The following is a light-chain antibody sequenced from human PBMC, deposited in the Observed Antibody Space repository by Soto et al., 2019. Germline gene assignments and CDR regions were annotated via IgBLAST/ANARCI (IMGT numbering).Light chain of an antibody. CDR2: GAS. Sequence: EIVLTQSPGTLSLSPGERATLSCRASQSVSSRDLAWYQQKPGQAPRLLIYGASSRATGIPDRFSGSGSGTDFTLTISRLEPEDFATYYCQQSYSSPPTFGQGTKVDIK. V-gene: IGKV3-20*01. J-gene: IGKJ1*01. CDR3: QQSYSSPPT. CDR1: QSVSSRD.